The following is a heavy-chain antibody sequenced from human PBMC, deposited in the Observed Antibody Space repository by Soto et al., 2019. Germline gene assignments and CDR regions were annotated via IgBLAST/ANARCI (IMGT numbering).Heavy chain of an antibody. J-gene: IGHJ5*02. Sequence: PSETLSLTCTVSGGSVIGDSYYWSWIRQPPGQGLEWIGYIYYSGTTKYNPSLKSRVTISVDTSKNQFSLKLSSVTAADTAVYYCARDSHSPWNSVRGWFDPWGQGTLVTVSS. CDR1: GGSVIGDSYY. CDR3: ARDSHSPWNSVRGWFDP. V-gene: IGHV4-61*01. D-gene: IGHD1-7*01. CDR2: IYYSGTT.